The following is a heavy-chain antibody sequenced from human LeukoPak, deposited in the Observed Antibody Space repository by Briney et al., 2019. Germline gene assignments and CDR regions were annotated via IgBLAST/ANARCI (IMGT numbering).Heavy chain of an antibody. CDR3: ARESGPNYGAYSP. J-gene: IGHJ4*02. V-gene: IGHV4-34*01. Sequence: SETLSLTCAVYGGSFSGYYWSWIRQPPGKGLEWIGEINHSGSTNYNPSLKSRVTISVDTSKNQFSLKLGSVTAADTAVYYCARESGPNYGAYSPGAQGTLATVS. CDR2: INHSGST. D-gene: IGHD4-17*01. CDR1: GGSFSGYY.